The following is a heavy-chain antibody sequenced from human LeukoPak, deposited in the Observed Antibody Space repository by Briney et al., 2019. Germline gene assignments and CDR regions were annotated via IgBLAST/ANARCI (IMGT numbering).Heavy chain of an antibody. CDR3: ARDRSFGEFYYYMDV. D-gene: IGHD3-10*01. J-gene: IGHJ6*03. CDR2: INPSGGST. V-gene: IGHV1-46*01. CDR1: GYTFTGYY. Sequence: GASVKVSCKASGYTFTGYYMHWVRQAPGQGLEWMGIINPSGGSTSYAQKFQGRVTMTRDTSTSTVYMELSSLRSDDTAVYYCARDRSFGEFYYYMDVWGKGTTVTVSS.